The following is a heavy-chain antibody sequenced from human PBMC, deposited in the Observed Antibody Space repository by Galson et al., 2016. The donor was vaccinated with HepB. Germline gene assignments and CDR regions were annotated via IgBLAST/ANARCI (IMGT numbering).Heavy chain of an antibody. CDR1: GFTFNTYW. D-gene: IGHD4-23*01. CDR2: MKADGSER. Sequence: SLRLSCAASGFTFNTYWITWIRQAPGKGLEWVANMKADGSERHYVDSVRGRLTISRDNAKNSLYLQMNSLRAEDTAVYYCGSRWADYWGQGTLVNVSS. V-gene: IGHV3-7*01. CDR3: GSRWADY. J-gene: IGHJ4*02.